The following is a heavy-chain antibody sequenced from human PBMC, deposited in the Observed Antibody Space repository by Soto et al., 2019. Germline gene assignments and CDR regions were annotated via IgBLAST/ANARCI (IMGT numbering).Heavy chain of an antibody. CDR1: GYTFTSYG. Sequence: QVQLVQSGAEVKKPGASVKVSCKASGYTFTSYGISWVRQAPGQGLEWMGWISAYNGNTNYAQKFQGRVTMTTDTSTSTAYMERRSLSSDDTAVYYCAREALLRLYYYYGMDVWGQGTTVTVSS. CDR2: ISAYNGNT. D-gene: IGHD1-26*01. V-gene: IGHV1-18*01. J-gene: IGHJ6*02. CDR3: AREALLRLYYYYGMDV.